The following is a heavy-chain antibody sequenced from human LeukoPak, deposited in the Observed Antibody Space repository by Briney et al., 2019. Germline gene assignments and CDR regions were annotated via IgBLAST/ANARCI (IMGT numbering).Heavy chain of an antibody. D-gene: IGHD3-22*01. Sequence: SETLSLTCTVSGASIKNYYWGWIRQSAGKGLEWIGRIYTNGNTDYSPSLGGRVTMSVDTSKSQFSLRLSSVTAADTAVFYCAREVKSYDGDGYYLDYWGQGILVTVAS. J-gene: IGHJ4*02. V-gene: IGHV4-4*07. CDR3: AREVKSYDGDGYYLDY. CDR1: GASIKNYY. CDR2: IYTNGNT.